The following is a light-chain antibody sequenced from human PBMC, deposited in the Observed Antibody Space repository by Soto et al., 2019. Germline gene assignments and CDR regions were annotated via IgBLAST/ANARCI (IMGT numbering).Light chain of an antibody. J-gene: IGKJ5*01. Sequence: EVVLTQSPVTLSLSPGERATLSCRASQSFRGLLAWYQQKPGQAPRLLIYDAYNRATGIPPRFSGSGSGTACTLTISSLEPEDSAVYYCQQRHMWPITFGQGTRLEMK. V-gene: IGKV3-11*01. CDR1: QSFRGL. CDR2: DAY. CDR3: QQRHMWPIT.